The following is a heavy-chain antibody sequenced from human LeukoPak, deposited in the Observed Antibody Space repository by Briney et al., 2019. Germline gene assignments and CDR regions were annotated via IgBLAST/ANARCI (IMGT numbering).Heavy chain of an antibody. V-gene: IGHV3-43D*03. CDR3: AEDSTPYGILTWFDY. Sequence: GGSLRLSCAGSGFSFSSYAMHWVRHAPGKGLEWVSLISWDGGSTYYADSVKGRFTISRDNSKNSLYLQMNSLRAEDTALYYCAEDSTPYGILTWFDYWGQGTLVTVSS. CDR2: ISWDGGST. CDR1: GFSFSSYA. D-gene: IGHD3-9*01. J-gene: IGHJ4*02.